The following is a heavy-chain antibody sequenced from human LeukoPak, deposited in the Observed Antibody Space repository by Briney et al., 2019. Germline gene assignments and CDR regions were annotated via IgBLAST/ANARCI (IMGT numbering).Heavy chain of an antibody. CDR3: ARVGVAGTSGLDY. V-gene: IGHV1-2*04. CDR2: INPNSGGT. D-gene: IGHD6-19*01. CDR1: GYTFTSYY. Sequence: ASVKVSCKASGYTFTSYYMHWVRQAPGQGLEWMGWINPNSGGTNYAQKFQGWVTMTRDTSISTAYMELSRLRSDDTAVYYCARVGVAGTSGLDYWGQGTLVTVSS. J-gene: IGHJ4*02.